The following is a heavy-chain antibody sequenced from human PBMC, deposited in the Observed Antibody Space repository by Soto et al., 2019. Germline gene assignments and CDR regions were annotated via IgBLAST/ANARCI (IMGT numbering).Heavy chain of an antibody. CDR2: MYYTGST. CDR3: ARWDGSGYQFLDY. Sequence: SETLSLTCTVSGGSISSYYWSWIRQPPGKGLEWIGYMYYTGSTNYNPSLKSRVTISVDTSKNQFSLKLSSVTAAEPAVYYCARWDGSGYQFLDYRGQGTPVTV. J-gene: IGHJ4*02. D-gene: IGHD3-22*01. CDR1: GGSISSYY. V-gene: IGHV4-59*08.